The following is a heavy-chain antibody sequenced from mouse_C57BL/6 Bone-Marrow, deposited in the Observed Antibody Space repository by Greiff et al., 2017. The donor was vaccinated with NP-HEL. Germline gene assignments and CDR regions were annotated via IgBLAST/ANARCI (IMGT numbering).Heavy chain of an antibody. V-gene: IGHV1-12*01. Sequence: QVQLQQSGAELVRPGASVKMSCKASGYTFTSYNMHWVKQTHRQGLEWIGAIYPGNGDTSYTQKFKGKATLPVDKSSSTAYIQLSSLTSEDSAVYFCARGGDGNDPAYWGQGTLVTVSA. CDR3: ARGGDGNDPAY. CDR1: GYTFTSYN. J-gene: IGHJ3*01. CDR2: IYPGNGDT. D-gene: IGHD2-2*01.